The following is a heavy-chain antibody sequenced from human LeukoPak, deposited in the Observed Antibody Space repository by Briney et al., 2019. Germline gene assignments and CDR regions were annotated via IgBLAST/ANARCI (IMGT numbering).Heavy chain of an antibody. D-gene: IGHD3-3*01. V-gene: IGHV3-23*01. CDR1: GFTFSSYA. CDR3: AKMNCDFWSGYPNDAFDI. CDR2: ISGSGGST. Sequence: GGSLRLSCAASGFTFSSYAMSWVRQAPGKGLEWVSAISGSGGSTYYADSVKGRFTISRDNSKNTLYLQMNSLRAEDTAVYYCAKMNCDFWSGYPNDAFDIWGQGTMVTVSS. J-gene: IGHJ3*02.